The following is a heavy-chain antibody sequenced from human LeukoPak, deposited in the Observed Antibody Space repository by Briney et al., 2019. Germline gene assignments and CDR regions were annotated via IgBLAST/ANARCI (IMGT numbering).Heavy chain of an antibody. CDR3: ARVLGVNDKYFDS. D-gene: IGHD1-1*01. V-gene: IGHV4-4*07. Sequence: PSETLSLTCNVSGDGFSLYYWSWIRQPAGKGLEWIGRVHPSSGANYNYSLRSRVTLSVDSSKNQVFLRLTSVTVADTAVYYCARVLGVNDKYFDSWGQGTPVTVSS. J-gene: IGHJ5*01. CDR1: GDGFSLYY. CDR2: VHPSSGA.